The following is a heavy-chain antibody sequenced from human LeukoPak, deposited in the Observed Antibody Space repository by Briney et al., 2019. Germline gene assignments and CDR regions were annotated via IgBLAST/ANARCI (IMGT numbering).Heavy chain of an antibody. Sequence: GGSLRLSCAASGFTFSSYGMHWVRQAPGKGLEWVAVISYDGSNKYYADSVKGRFTISRDNSKNTLYLQMDSLRAEDTAVYYCAKDQKKGLYCSGGSCYSNGNYYYGMDVWGQGTTVTVSS. V-gene: IGHV3-30*18. CDR2: ISYDGSNK. J-gene: IGHJ6*02. CDR1: GFTFSSYG. CDR3: AKDQKKGLYCSGGSCYSNGNYYYGMDV. D-gene: IGHD2-15*01.